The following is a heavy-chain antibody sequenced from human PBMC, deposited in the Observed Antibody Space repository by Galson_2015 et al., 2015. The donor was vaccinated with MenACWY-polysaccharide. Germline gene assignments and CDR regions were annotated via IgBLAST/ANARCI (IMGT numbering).Heavy chain of an antibody. V-gene: IGHV3-48*01. Sequence: SLRLSCAASRFTFSTNSMNWVRRAPGKGLEWISYIGSTTSRGPGNIYYADSVRGRFTISRDDAKNTLFLQMTSLRAEDAALYYCAAGGTPGWDMGVWGRGTTVPIFS. CDR3: AAGGTPGWDMGV. CDR2: IGSTTSRGPGNI. CDR1: RFTFSTNS. J-gene: IGHJ6*02. D-gene: IGHD1-26*01.